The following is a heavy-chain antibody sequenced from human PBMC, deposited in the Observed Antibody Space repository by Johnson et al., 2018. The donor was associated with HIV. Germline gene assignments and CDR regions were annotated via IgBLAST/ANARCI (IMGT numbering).Heavy chain of an antibody. Sequence: QLVESGGCVVQPGRSLRLSCVASGFTFDDYAMHWVRQGPGKGLEWVSGISWNSRSIGYADSVKGRFTISRDNAKNSLYLQMNSLRAVDTALYYCAKDPGDCSSTSCYAFDIWGQGTMVTVSS. D-gene: IGHD2-2*01. CDR3: AKDPGDCSSTSCYAFDI. J-gene: IGHJ3*02. CDR1: GFTFDDYA. CDR2: ISWNSRSI. V-gene: IGHV3-9*01.